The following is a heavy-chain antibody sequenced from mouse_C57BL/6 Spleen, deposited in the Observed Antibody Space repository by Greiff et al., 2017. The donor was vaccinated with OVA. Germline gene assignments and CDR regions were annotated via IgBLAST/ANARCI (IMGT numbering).Heavy chain of an antibody. J-gene: IGHJ2*01. CDR2: IYPGSGST. CDR3: ARWGLLRNYFDY. CDR1: GYTFTSYW. Sequence: VQLQQPGAELVKPGASVKMSCKASGYTFTSYWITWVKQRPGQGLEWIGDIYPGSGSTNYNEKFKSKATLTVDTSSSTAYMQLSSLTSEDSAVYYCARWGLLRNYFDYWGQGTTLTVSS. D-gene: IGHD1-1*01. V-gene: IGHV1-55*01.